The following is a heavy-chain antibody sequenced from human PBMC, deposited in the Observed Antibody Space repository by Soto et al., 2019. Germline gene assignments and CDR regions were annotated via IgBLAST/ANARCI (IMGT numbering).Heavy chain of an antibody. D-gene: IGHD1-1*01. Sequence: PSETLSLTCAVSGGSISSGGYSWSWIRQPPGKGLEWIGYIYYGSTYYNPSLKSRVTISVDRSKNQFSLKLSSVTAADTAVYYSASTTVIWRQGTMVTVS. J-gene: IGHJ3*02. CDR3: ASTTVI. V-gene: IGHV4-30-2*01. CDR2: IYYGST. CDR1: GGSISSGGYS.